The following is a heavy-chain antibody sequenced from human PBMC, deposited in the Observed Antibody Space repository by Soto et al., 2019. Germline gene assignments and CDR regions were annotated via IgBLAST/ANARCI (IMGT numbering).Heavy chain of an antibody. CDR3: ARDLGEQQLVPGYFQH. CDR2: IYSGGST. Sequence: EVQLVESGGGLVQPGGSLRLSCAASGFTVSSNYMSWVRQAPGKGLEWVSVIYSGGSTYYADSVKGRFTISRDNSKNTLYLQMNSLRAEDTAVYYCARDLGEQQLVPGYFQHWGQGTLVTVSS. V-gene: IGHV3-66*01. D-gene: IGHD6-13*01. J-gene: IGHJ1*01. CDR1: GFTVSSNY.